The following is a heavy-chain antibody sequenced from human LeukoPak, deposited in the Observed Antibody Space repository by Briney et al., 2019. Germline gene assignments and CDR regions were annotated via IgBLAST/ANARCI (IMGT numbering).Heavy chain of an antibody. CDR1: GFTFSSYG. CDR3: ARDGPKGAFDI. CDR2: IWYDGSNK. D-gene: IGHD3/OR15-3a*01. Sequence: PGGSLRLSCAASGFTFSSYGMHWVRQAPGKGLEWVAVIWYDGSNKYYADSVKGRFTISRDNAKNSLYLQMNSLRAEDTAVYYCARDGPKGAFDIWGQGTMVTVSS. J-gene: IGHJ3*02. V-gene: IGHV3-33*01.